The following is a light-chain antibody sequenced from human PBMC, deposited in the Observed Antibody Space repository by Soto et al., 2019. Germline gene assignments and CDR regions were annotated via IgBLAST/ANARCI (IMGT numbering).Light chain of an antibody. CDR3: ISYAGSNNYV. CDR1: SSDVGGYSS. Sequence: SVLTQPPSASGSPGQSVTISCTGTSSDVGGYSSVAWFQHHPGKAPKLMIYEVSKRPSGVPDRFSGSKSGNTASLTVSGLQAEDEADYYCISYAGSNNYVFGTGTKLTVL. J-gene: IGLJ1*01. V-gene: IGLV2-8*01. CDR2: EVS.